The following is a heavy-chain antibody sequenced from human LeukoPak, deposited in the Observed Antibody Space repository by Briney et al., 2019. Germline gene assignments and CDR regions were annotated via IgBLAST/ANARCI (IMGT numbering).Heavy chain of an antibody. Sequence: ASVKVSCKASGYTFTAYYMHWVRQAPGQGLEWMGWINPNSGGTKYAQKFQGRVTITRDKSVRTAYMELSRLRSDDTAVYYCARDGASDVLLWFGELPRWGQGTLVTVSS. D-gene: IGHD3-10*01. V-gene: IGHV1-2*02. CDR2: INPNSGGT. CDR1: GYTFTAYY. CDR3: ARDGASDVLLWFGELPR. J-gene: IGHJ4*02.